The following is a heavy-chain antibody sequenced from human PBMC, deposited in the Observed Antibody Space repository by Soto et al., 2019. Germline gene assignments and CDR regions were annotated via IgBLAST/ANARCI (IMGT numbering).Heavy chain of an antibody. CDR2: IYYIGST. CDR1: GGSISSSSYY. D-gene: IGHD2-2*01. Sequence: QLQLQESGPGLVKPSETLSLTCTVSGGSISSSSYYWGWIRQPPGKGLEWIGSIYYIGSTYYNPSLKSRVTISVDTSNNQFSLKLSSVTAADTAVYYCARADRDCSSTSCYGSYYYYYMDVWGKGTTVTVSS. CDR3: ARADRDCSSTSCYGSYYYYYMDV. V-gene: IGHV4-39*01. J-gene: IGHJ6*03.